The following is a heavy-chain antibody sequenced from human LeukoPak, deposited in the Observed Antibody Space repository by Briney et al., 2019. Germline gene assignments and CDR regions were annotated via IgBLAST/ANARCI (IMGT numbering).Heavy chain of an antibody. Sequence: PSETLSLTCTVSGGSISSGGYYWSWIRQHPGKGLEWIGYIYYSGSTNYNPSLKSRVTISVDTSKNQFSLKLSSVTAADTAVYYCARVYSGSDPRGVDYWGQGTLVTVSS. J-gene: IGHJ4*02. CDR3: ARVYSGSDPRGVDY. V-gene: IGHV4-61*08. D-gene: IGHD1-26*01. CDR2: IYYSGST. CDR1: GGSISSGGYY.